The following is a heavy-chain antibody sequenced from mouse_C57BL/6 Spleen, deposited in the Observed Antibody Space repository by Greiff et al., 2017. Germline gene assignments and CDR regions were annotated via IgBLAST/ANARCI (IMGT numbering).Heavy chain of an antibody. D-gene: IGHD2-4*01. J-gene: IGHJ2*01. CDR1: GYSFTDYN. CDR2: INPNYGTT. Sequence: EVQGVESGPELVKPGASVKISCKASGYSFTDYNMNWVKQSNGKSLEWIGVINPNYGTTSYNQKFKGKATLTVEQSSSTAYMQLNSLTSEDSAVYYCAKASDYDDGYYCDYWGQGTTLTVSS. CDR3: AKASDYDDGYYCDY. V-gene: IGHV1-39*01.